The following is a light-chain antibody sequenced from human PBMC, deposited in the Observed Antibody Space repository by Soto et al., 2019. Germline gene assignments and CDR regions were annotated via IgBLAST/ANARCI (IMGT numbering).Light chain of an antibody. CDR3: CSYAGGRSPYV. J-gene: IGLJ1*01. V-gene: IGLV2-23*02. Sequence: QSALTQPASVSGSPGQSITISCTGTTSDVGSYDLVSWYQQHPGKDPKIMIYEVSKRPSGDSNRFSGSKSGNTASLTISGIQAEDEADYYCCSYAGGRSPYVFGTGTKLTVL. CDR1: TSDVGSYDL. CDR2: EVS.